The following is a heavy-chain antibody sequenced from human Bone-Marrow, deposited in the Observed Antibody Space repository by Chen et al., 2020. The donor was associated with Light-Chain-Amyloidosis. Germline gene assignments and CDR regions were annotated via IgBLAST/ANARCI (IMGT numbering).Heavy chain of an antibody. CDR3: ARAPGYDFPFDY. V-gene: IGHV3-30-3*01. CDR2: ISYDGSNQ. J-gene: IGHJ4*02. D-gene: IGHD5-12*01. CDR1: GFTFSSYA. Sequence: QVQLVESGGGVVQPGRSLRLSCAASGFTFSSYAMHWVRQAPGKGLEWVAVISYDGSNQYYADSVKCRFTISRDNSKNTLYLQMNSLRAEDTAVYYCARAPGYDFPFDYWGQGTLVTVSS.